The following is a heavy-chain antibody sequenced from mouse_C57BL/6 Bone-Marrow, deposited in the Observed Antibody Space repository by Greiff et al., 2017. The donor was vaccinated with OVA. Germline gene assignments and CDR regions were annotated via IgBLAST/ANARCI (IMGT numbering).Heavy chain of an antibody. CDR2: INPSTGGT. CDR1: GYSFTGYY. J-gene: IGHJ1*03. V-gene: IGHV1-42*01. Sequence: EVQLQQSGPELVKPGASVKISCKASGYSFTGYYMNWVKQSPEKSLEWIGEINPSTGGTTYNQKFKAKATMTVYKSSSTAYMQLKSLTSEDSAVYYCARVDTTVVDGYFDVWGTGTTVTVAS. D-gene: IGHD1-1*01. CDR3: ARVDTTVVDGYFDV.